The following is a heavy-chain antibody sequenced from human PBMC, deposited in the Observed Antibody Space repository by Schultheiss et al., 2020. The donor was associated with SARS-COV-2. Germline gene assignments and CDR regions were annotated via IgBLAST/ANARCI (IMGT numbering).Heavy chain of an antibody. CDR2: ISSSGSTI. V-gene: IGHV3-48*03. CDR1: GFTFSSYE. Sequence: GGSLRLSCAASGFTFSSYEMNWVRQAPGKGLEWVSYISSSGSTIYYADSVKGRFTISRDNAKNSLYLQMNSLRAEDTAVYYCAGWYSSGWWGVANWFDPWGQGTLVTVSS. D-gene: IGHD6-19*01. CDR3: AGWYSSGWWGVANWFDP. J-gene: IGHJ5*02.